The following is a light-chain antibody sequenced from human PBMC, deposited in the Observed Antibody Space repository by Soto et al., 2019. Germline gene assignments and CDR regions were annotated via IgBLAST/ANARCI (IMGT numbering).Light chain of an antibody. Sequence: VQMTQAPSSVSASVGDRVTITCLASQGISRWLAWYQQIPGKAPKLLIYTASSLQSGVPSRFSGSGSGTDFTLTISSLQPEDFATYYCQQSNTYPITCGQGTRLEIK. V-gene: IGKV1-12*01. CDR2: TAS. CDR3: QQSNTYPIT. J-gene: IGKJ5*01. CDR1: QGISRW.